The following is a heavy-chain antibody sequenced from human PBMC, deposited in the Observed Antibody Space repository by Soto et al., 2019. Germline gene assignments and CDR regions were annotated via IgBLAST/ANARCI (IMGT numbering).Heavy chain of an antibody. CDR1: GGSISSYY. J-gene: IGHJ4*02. Sequence: QVQLQESGPGLVKPSETLSLTCTVSGGSISSYYWSWIRQPPGKGLEWIGYIYYSGSTNYNPSLKSRFTISVDTSTNQFSLKLSSVTAADTAVYYCARRYGDCFDYWGQGPLVTVSS. V-gene: IGHV4-59*08. CDR3: ARRYGDCFDY. D-gene: IGHD4-17*01. CDR2: IYYSGST.